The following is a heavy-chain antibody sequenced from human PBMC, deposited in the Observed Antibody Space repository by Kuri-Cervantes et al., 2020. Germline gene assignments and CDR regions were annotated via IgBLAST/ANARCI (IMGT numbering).Heavy chain of an antibody. CDR3: AREFNDYYDSRGRWFDP. Sequence: GSLRLSCTVSGGSISSYYCSWIRQPPGKGLEWIGYIYYSGSTNYNPSLKSRVTISVDTSKNQFSLKLSSVTAADTAVYYCAREFNDYYDSRGRWFDPWGQGTLVTVSS. CDR1: GGSISSYY. D-gene: IGHD3-22*01. J-gene: IGHJ5*02. CDR2: IYYSGST. V-gene: IGHV4-59*01.